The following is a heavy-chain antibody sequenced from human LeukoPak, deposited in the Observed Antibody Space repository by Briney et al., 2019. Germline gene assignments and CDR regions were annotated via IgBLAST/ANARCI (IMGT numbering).Heavy chain of an antibody. CDR1: AFTFTSYA. CDR3: AKNVYFYHRGTYMD. V-gene: IGHV3-23*01. CDR2: ILGSVAST. J-gene: IGHJ4*02. D-gene: IGHD2/OR15-2a*01. Sequence: GGSLRLSCAPSAFTFTSYAMSWVRQAPGDGMEWDSVILGSVASTFHAGFVKGRFTISRDNSNNTLCLQMNCVRVEDTSVSYCAKNVYFYHRGTYMDWGEGTLVTVSS.